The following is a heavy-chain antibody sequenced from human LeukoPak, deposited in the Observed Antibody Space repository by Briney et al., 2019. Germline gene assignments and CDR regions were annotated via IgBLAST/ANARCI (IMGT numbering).Heavy chain of an antibody. V-gene: IGHV3-74*01. CDR2: INSDGSGT. Sequence: GGSLRLSCTASGFTFTSYWMHWVRQAPGTGLVGVSRINSDGSGTNCADSVKGRFTISRDNSKNTLYLQMNSLRAEDTAVYYCARYSNYLDYWGQGTLVTVSS. CDR1: GFTFTSYW. D-gene: IGHD4-11*01. CDR3: ARYSNYLDY. J-gene: IGHJ4*02.